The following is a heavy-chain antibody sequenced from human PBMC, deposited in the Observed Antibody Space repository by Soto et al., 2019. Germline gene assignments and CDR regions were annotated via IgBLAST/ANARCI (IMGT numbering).Heavy chain of an antibody. V-gene: IGHV2-5*02. CDR2: IYWDDDK. CDR1: GFSLTTTGMG. Sequence: QITLKESGPPLVRPSQTLTLTCAFSGFSLTTTGMGVAWIRQPPGKALEWLALIYWDDDKRYNPSLKNRLTVSKDTSTNRVVLTITNMIPEDTGTYFCARAGDYDLLSFDRWGPGTLVIVSS. D-gene: IGHD4-17*01. CDR3: ARAGDYDLLSFDR. J-gene: IGHJ4*02.